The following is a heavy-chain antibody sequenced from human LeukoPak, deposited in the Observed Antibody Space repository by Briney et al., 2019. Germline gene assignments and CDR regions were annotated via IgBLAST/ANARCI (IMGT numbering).Heavy chain of an antibody. V-gene: IGHV4-39*01. J-gene: IGHJ4*02. CDR2: IFYSGST. CDR3: ATTPALAVAGTLDPKE. Sequence: SETLSLTCTVSGGSISSSSYYWGWIRQSPGKGLEWIGSIFYSGSTYYNPSLKSRVTISIDTSENQFSLKLSSVPAADTAVYYCATTPALAVAGTLDPKEWGQGTLVTVSS. CDR1: GGSISSSSYY. D-gene: IGHD6-19*01.